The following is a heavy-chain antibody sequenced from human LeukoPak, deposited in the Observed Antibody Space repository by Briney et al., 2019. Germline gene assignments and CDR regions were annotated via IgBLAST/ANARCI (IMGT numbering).Heavy chain of an antibody. D-gene: IGHD3-9*01. J-gene: IGHJ4*02. Sequence: GGSLRLSCAASGFTFSSYAMSWVRQAPGKGLEWVSAISGSGGSTYYADSVKGRFTISRDNSKNTLYLQMNSLRAEDTGVYYCAKGPSLTGYYYPALLDYWGQGTLVTVSS. CDR3: AKGPSLTGYYYPALLDY. CDR1: GFTFSSYA. CDR2: ISGSGGST. V-gene: IGHV3-23*01.